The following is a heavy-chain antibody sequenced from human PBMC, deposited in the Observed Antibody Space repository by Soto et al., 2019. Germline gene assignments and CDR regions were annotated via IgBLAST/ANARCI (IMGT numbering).Heavy chain of an antibody. CDR2: ISSSSSYI. CDR3: ARDGDSCPPGYYYYYYGMDV. J-gene: IGHJ6*02. D-gene: IGHD2-15*01. Sequence: EVQLVESGGGLVKPGGSLRLSCAASGFTFSSYSMNWVRQAPGKGLEWVSSISSSSSYIYYADSVKGRFTISRDNAKNSMYMQMNNLRAEDTAMYYCARDGDSCPPGYYYYYYGMDVWGQGTTVTGSS. CDR1: GFTFSSYS. V-gene: IGHV3-21*01.